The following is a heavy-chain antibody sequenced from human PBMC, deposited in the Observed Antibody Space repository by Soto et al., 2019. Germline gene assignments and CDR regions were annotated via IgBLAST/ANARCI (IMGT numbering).Heavy chain of an antibody. D-gene: IGHD5-12*01. J-gene: IGHJ4*02. V-gene: IGHV4-39*07. CDR3: ARDSRGVATIDY. CDR2: IYYSGST. Sequence: SETLSLTCTVSGGSISSSSYYWGWIRQPPGKGLEWIGSIYYSGSTYYNPSLKSRVTISVDTSKNQFSLKLSSVTAADTAVYYCARDSRGVATIDYWGQGTLVTVSS. CDR1: GGSISSSSYY.